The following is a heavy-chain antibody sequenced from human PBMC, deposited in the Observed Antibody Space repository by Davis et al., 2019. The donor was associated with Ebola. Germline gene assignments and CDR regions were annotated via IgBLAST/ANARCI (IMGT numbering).Heavy chain of an antibody. J-gene: IGHJ6*02. CDR1: GFNFRSYG. D-gene: IGHD2-2*01. CDR2: IGGSGDYT. CDR3: AKISCTSTSCYSGNYYYYYGVDV. Sequence: PGGSLRLSCAASGFNFRSYGMHWVRQAPGKGLEWVSTIGGSGDYTYYADSVKVRFTISRDNSKNTLYLQMNSLRAEDTAIYYCAKISCTSTSCYSGNYYYYYGVDVWGQGTTVTVSS. V-gene: IGHV3-23*01.